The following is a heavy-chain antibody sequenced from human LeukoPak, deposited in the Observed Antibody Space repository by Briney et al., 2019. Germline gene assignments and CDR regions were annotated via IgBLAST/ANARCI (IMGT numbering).Heavy chain of an antibody. D-gene: IGHD1-26*01. CDR3: ARDGRISPYSGMDV. CDR2: IYYSGST. J-gene: IGHJ6*02. V-gene: IGHV4-59*01. Sequence: SETLSLSCNVSGDSLSYYYWSWIRQPPGKGLEWIGYIYYSGSTDYNPSLKSRVSISVDTSKNQFSLKLNSVTPADTAVYYCARDGRISPYSGMDVWGQGTTVTVSS. CDR1: GDSLSYYY.